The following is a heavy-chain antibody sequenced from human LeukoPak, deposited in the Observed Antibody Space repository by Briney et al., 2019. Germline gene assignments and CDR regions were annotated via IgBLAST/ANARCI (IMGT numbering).Heavy chain of an antibody. CDR1: GCSISSYY. CDR2: IYYSGST. CDR3: ARVTWSGYYDWFDP. Sequence: SETLSLTCTVSGCSISSYYWSWIRQPPGKGLEWIGYIYYSGSTNYNPSLKSRVTISVDTSKNQFSLKLSSVTAADTAVYYCARVTWSGYYDWFDPWGQGTLVTVSS. V-gene: IGHV4-59*01. J-gene: IGHJ5*02. D-gene: IGHD3-3*01.